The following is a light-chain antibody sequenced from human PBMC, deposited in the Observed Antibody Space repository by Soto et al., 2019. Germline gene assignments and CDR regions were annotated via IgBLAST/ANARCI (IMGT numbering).Light chain of an antibody. V-gene: IGKV1-5*01. CDR3: QQSTRYAVR. CDR1: QSASTF. Sequence: DIQMTKSPASVSAPVGDRVTITCRASQSASTFLAWYQQKPGQAPKLLIYDASTLQSGVPSRFSASGSGTEFALTISGLQPDDFAVYYCQQSTRYAVRFGQGTKVDI. J-gene: IGKJ1*01. CDR2: DAS.